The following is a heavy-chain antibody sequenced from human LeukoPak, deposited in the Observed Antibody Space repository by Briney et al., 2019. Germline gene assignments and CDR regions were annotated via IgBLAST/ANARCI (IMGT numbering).Heavy chain of an antibody. V-gene: IGHV3-23*01. J-gene: IGHJ3*02. CDR1: GFTFSSYG. Sequence: GGSLRLSCAASGFTFSSYGMSWVRKAPGKGLEWVSAISGSGGSTYYADSVKGRFTISRDNSKNTLYLQMNSLRAEDTAVYYCATDIRWGAFDIWGQGTMVTVSS. D-gene: IGHD3-3*01. CDR2: ISGSGGST. CDR3: ATDIRWGAFDI.